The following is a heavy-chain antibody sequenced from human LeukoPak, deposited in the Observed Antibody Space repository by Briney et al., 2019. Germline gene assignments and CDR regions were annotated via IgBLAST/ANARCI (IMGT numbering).Heavy chain of an antibody. Sequence: VKVFCKASGGTFSSYAISWVRQAPGQGLEWMERIIPILGIANYAQKFQGRVTITADKSTSTAYMELSSLRSEDTAVYYCARDQDYYGSGSYSTNYFDYWGQGTLVTVSS. V-gene: IGHV1-69*10. D-gene: IGHD3-10*01. CDR1: GGTFSSYA. CDR2: IIPILGIA. J-gene: IGHJ4*02. CDR3: ARDQDYYGSGSYSTNYFDY.